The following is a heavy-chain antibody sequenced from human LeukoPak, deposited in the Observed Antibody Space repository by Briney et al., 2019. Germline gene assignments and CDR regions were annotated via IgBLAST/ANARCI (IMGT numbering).Heavy chain of an antibody. J-gene: IGHJ3*02. CDR1: GGTFSSYA. V-gene: IGHV1-69*10. CDR3: AKNTVNDAFDI. D-gene: IGHD4-17*01. Sequence: SVKVSCKASGGTFSSYAISWVRQAPGQGLEWMGGIIPIFGIANYAQKFQGRVTITADKSTSTAYMELSSLRSEDTAVYYCAKNTVNDAFDIWGQGTMVTVSS. CDR2: IIPIFGIA.